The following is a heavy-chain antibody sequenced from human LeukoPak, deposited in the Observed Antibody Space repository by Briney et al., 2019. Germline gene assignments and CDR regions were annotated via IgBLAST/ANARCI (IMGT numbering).Heavy chain of an antibody. CDR2: INSDGSST. D-gene: IGHD2-21*02. V-gene: IGHV3-74*01. J-gene: IGHJ5*02. CDR3: VRDLRQCIGGACYA. Sequence: GGSLRLSCAASGFTFSSHWMYWVRQAPGKGLVWVSRINSDGSSTNYADSVKGRFTISRDNAKNTLYLQMNSLRAEDTAVFYCVRDLRQCIGGACYAWGQGTLVTVS. CDR1: GFTFSSHW.